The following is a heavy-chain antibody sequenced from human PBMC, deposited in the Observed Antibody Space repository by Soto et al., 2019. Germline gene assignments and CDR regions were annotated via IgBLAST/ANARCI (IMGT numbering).Heavy chain of an antibody. Sequence: SETLSLTCTVSGGSISDSSHYWAWIRQPPGKGLEWIATINYSGRTYYNPSLRSRVTISVDTSRDQFSLNLNSVTAADTAVYYCARGEFLSYDDYWGQGTLVTVSS. CDR3: ARGEFLSYDDY. V-gene: IGHV4-39*01. CDR1: GGSISDSSHY. J-gene: IGHJ4*02. CDR2: INYSGRT. D-gene: IGHD3-16*01.